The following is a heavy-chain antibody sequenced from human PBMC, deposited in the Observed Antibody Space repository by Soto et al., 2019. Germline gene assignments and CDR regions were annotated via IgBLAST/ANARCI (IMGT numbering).Heavy chain of an antibody. J-gene: IGHJ5*02. CDR1: GGSISSGGYS. V-gene: IGHV4-30-2*01. CDR2: IYHSGST. D-gene: IGHD7-27*01. Sequence: QLQVQESGSGLVNPSQTLSLTCAVSGGSISSGGYSWSWIRQPPGKGLEWIGYIYHSGSTYYNPSLKSRVTISVDRSKNQFSLKLSSVTAADTAVYYCARVPGPWGQVTLVTVSS. CDR3: ARVPGP.